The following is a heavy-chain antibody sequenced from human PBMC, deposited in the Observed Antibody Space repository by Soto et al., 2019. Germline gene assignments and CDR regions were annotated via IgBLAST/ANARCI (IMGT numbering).Heavy chain of an antibody. CDR3: AKGPDIAVDDPAEYFQH. V-gene: IGHV3-23*01. CDR1: GFTFSSYA. CDR2: TSGSGGST. D-gene: IGHD6-19*01. Sequence: EVQLLESGGGLVQPGGSLRLSCAASGFTFSSYAMSWVRQAPGKGLEWVSATSGSGGSTYYADSVKGRFTISRDNSKNSLYLQMNSLRAEDTAVYYCAKGPDIAVDDPAEYFQHWGQGTLVTVSS. J-gene: IGHJ1*01.